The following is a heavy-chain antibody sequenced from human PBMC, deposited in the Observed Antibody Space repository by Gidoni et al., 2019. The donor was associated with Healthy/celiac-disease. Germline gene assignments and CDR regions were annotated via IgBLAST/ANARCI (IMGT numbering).Heavy chain of an antibody. CDR2: IYHSGST. CDR3: ALLDPLDGMDV. J-gene: IGHJ6*02. V-gene: IGHV4-30-2*01. Sequence: QLQLQESGSGLGKPSQTLSLTCAVSGGSIRSGGYSWSWIRQPPGKGLEWIGYIYHSGSTYYNPSIKSRVTISVDRSKNQFSLKLSSVTAADTAVYYCALLDPLDGMDVWGQGTTVTVSS. CDR1: GGSIRSGGYS. D-gene: IGHD1-26*01.